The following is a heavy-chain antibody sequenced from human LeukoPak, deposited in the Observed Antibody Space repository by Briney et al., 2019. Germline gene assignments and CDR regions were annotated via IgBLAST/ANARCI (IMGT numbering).Heavy chain of an antibody. CDR2: INPSGGST. CDR3: ARVPPYYDILTGYYDY. J-gene: IGHJ4*02. D-gene: IGHD3-9*01. CDR1: GYTFTSYY. V-gene: IGHV1-46*01. Sequence: ASVKVSCKASGYTFTSYYMHWVGQAPGQGLEGMGIINPSGGSTSYAQKFQGRVTMTRDMSTSTVYMELSSLRSEDTAVHYCARVPPYYDILTGYYDYWGQGTLVTVSS.